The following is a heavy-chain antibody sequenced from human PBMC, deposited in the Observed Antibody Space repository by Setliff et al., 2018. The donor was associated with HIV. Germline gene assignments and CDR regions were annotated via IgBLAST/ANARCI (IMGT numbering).Heavy chain of an antibody. Sequence: SETLSLTCAVSVGSLSSTNWWSWVRQPPGKGLEWIGEISHRGSTNYNPSLKRRVTISVDRSKNQFSLKVTSVTAADTAVYYCASRWPAMREFDYWGQGTLVTVSS. J-gene: IGHJ4*02. CDR1: VGSLSSTNW. D-gene: IGHD2-2*01. V-gene: IGHV4-4*02. CDR2: ISHRGST. CDR3: ASRWPAMREFDY.